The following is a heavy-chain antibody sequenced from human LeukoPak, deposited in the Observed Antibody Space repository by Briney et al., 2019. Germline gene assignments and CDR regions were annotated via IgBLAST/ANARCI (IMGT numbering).Heavy chain of an antibody. CDR3: AKTDKDIVVVPAAMLDY. J-gene: IGHJ4*02. CDR2: ISPGGGPT. CDR1: GFPFSIYG. Sequence: GGSLRLSCAGSGFPFSIYGMNWVRQAPGKGLEWVSGISPGGGPTYYADSVKGRFTISRDDSKNTLYLQMNSLRAEDTAVYYCAKTDKDIVVVPAAMLDYWGQGTLVTVSS. V-gene: IGHV3-23*01. D-gene: IGHD2-2*01.